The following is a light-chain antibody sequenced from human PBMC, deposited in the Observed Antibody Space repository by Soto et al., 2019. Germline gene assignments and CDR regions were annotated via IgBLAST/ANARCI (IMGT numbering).Light chain of an antibody. V-gene: IGLV1-40*01. Sequence: QSVLTQPPSVSGAPGQRVTISCTGNSSNLGAGYDVHWYQQLPGAAPKLVIFGNRNRPSWVPERFSGSKSGTSASLAITGLRSDDEADYYCATWDDDLYTPIIGGGTKLTVL. CDR2: GNR. CDR3: ATWDDDLYTPI. J-gene: IGLJ2*01. CDR1: SSNLGAGYD.